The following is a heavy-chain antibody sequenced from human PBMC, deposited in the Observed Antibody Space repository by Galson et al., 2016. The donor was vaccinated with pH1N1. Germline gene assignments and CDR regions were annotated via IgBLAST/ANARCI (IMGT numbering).Heavy chain of an antibody. CDR3: ARVDFGGKLGD. CDR2: VNPSGST. J-gene: IGHJ4*02. D-gene: IGHD3-10*01. CDR1: GGSFSDYY. Sequence: ETLSLTCTVYGGSFSDYYWSWIRQPPGKGLEWIGEVNPSGSTIYNPSLNSRVIISADTSRNQFSLKLTSVTAADTAVYFCARVDFGGKLGDWGQGTQVTASS. V-gene: IGHV4-34*01.